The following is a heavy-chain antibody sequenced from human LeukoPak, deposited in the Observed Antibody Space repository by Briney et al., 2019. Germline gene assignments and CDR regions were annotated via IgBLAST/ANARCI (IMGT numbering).Heavy chain of an antibody. V-gene: IGHV3-66*01. CDR2: IYSGGST. Sequence: GGSLRLSCAASGFTVSSNYMSWVRQAPGKGLEWVSVIYSGGSTYYPDSVKGRFTISRDNSKNTLYLQMNSLRAEDTAVYYCARDGRLWFGEPIRGMDVWGQGTTVTVSS. CDR3: ARDGRLWFGEPIRGMDV. D-gene: IGHD3-10*01. J-gene: IGHJ6*02. CDR1: GFTVSSNY.